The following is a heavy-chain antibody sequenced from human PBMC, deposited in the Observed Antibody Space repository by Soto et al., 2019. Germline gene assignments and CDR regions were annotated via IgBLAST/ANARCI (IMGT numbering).Heavy chain of an antibody. J-gene: IGHJ6*02. CDR2: INPNSGGT. CDR1: GYSFIKNA. Sequence: GASVKVSCKTSGYSFIKNAIHWVRQAPGQGLEWMGWINPNSGGTNYAQKFQGWVTITRDTSISTAYMELSRLRSDDTAVYYCARSMVRGYGMDVWGQGTTVTVSS. V-gene: IGHV1-2*04. D-gene: IGHD3-10*01. CDR3: ARSMVRGYGMDV.